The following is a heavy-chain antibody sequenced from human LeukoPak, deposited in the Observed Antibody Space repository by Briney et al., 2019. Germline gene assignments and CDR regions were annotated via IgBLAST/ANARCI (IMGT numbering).Heavy chain of an antibody. J-gene: IGHJ4*02. CDR2: IYYSGST. CDR3: ARAERAGYSYGYYFDY. D-gene: IGHD5-18*01. Sequence: SETLSLTCTVSGGSISSSSYYWGWIRQPPGKGLEWIGSIYYSGSTYYNPSLKSRVTISVDTSKNQFSLKLSSVTAADTAVYYCARAERAGYSYGYYFDYWGQGTLVTVSS. CDR1: GGSISSSSYY. V-gene: IGHV4-39*07.